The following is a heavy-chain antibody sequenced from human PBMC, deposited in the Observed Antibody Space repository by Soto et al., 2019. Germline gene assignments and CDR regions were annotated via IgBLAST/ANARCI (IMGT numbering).Heavy chain of an antibody. V-gene: IGHV3-21*01. CDR2: ISSSGAFI. Sequence: KTGGSLRLSCSASGFASRFYTMGWFRQAPGGGLEWVSTISSSGAFIYYADSVEGRFTISRDNAENSLFLQMNSLRAEDTAVYFCARVTEPFLSATAVGTRSPIDWFDPWGQGTLVTVSS. D-gene: IGHD6-13*01. CDR3: ARVTEPFLSATAVGTRSPIDWFDP. CDR1: GFASRFYT. J-gene: IGHJ5*02.